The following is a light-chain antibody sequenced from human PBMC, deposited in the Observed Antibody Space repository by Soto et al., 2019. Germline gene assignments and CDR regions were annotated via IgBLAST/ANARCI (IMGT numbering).Light chain of an antibody. Sequence: IVMTQSPATLSVSPGERATLSCRAGQTIYSNVAWYQQRPGQAPRLLIYRASTRATGVLARFSGSGSGTEFTLTISGLQSEDFALYYCQQYQNLWTFGQGTKVEIK. V-gene: IGKV3-15*01. CDR2: RAS. CDR3: QQYQNLWT. J-gene: IGKJ1*01. CDR1: QTIYSN.